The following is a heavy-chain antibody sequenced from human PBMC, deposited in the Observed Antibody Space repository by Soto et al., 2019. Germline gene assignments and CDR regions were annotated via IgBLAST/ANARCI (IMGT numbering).Heavy chain of an antibody. D-gene: IGHD6-25*01. V-gene: IGHV3-23*01. J-gene: IGHJ4*02. Sequence: EVQLLESGGGLVQPGRSLRLSCAAAGCTFSNYAMSWVRQAPGQGLDWVSAISGSGGTTYYADSVKGRFTISRDNSKSTLFLQMNSLRAEDAAVYYCAKFFVETGSNSGWPWSFHYWGQGTLVTVSS. CDR2: ISGSGGTT. CDR1: GCTFSNYA. CDR3: AKFFVETGSNSGWPWSFHY.